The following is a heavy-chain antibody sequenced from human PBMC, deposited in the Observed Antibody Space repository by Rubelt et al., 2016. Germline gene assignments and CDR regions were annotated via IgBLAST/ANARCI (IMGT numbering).Heavy chain of an antibody. CDR3: ARGTTVTTVWFDP. J-gene: IGHJ5*02. V-gene: IGHV1-18*01. CDR2: ISAYNGNT. D-gene: IGHD4-11*01. Sequence: VRQAPGQGLEWMGWISAYNGNTNYAQKLQGRVTITRDTSASTAYMELSSLRSEDTAVYYCARGTTVTTVWFDPWGQGTLVTVSS.